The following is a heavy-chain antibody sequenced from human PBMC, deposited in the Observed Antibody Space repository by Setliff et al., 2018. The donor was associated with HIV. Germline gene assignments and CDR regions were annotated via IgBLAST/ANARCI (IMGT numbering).Heavy chain of an antibody. J-gene: IGHJ2*01. CDR2: FYYSWNT. CDR1: GASIGRRSDC. Sequence: PSETLSLTCTVSGASIGRRSDCWGWIRQPPGKGLEWIGSFYYSWNTYYNPSLKSRVTISVDTSKNQFSLKLSSVTAADTAVYYCARSARFFYASGSRRYFDLWGRGTLVTVSS. CDR3: ARSARFFYASGSRRYFDL. D-gene: IGHD3-10*01. V-gene: IGHV4-39*01.